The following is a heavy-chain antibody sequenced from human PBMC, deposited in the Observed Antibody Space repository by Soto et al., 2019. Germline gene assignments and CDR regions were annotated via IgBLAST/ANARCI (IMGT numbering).Heavy chain of an antibody. CDR2: ISYDGSNK. J-gene: IGHJ5*02. D-gene: IGHD2-15*01. Sequence: GGSLRLSCAASGFTFSSYGMHWVRQAPGKGLEWVAVISYDGSNKYYADSVKGRFTISRDNSKNTLYLQMNSLRAEDTAVYYCAKSPIGVVKGWFDPWGQGTLVTVS. V-gene: IGHV3-30*18. CDR1: GFTFSSYG. CDR3: AKSPIGVVKGWFDP.